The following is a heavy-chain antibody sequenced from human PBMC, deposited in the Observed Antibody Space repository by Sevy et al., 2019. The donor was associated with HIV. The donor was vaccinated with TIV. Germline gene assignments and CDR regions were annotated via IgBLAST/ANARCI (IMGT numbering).Heavy chain of an antibody. V-gene: IGHV4-39*01. Sequence: SETLSLTCTVSGGSITTSDYYWDWIRQPPGKGLEWIGTIYSTGSTYYNPSLMSRVTISVDTSKNQFSLKLSSVTAADTAVYYCARLPYLRSSSPQDPYFCYMDVWGKGTTVTVSS. J-gene: IGHJ6*03. D-gene: IGHD6-6*01. CDR3: ARLPYLRSSSPQDPYFCYMDV. CDR1: GGSITTSDYY. CDR2: IYSTGST.